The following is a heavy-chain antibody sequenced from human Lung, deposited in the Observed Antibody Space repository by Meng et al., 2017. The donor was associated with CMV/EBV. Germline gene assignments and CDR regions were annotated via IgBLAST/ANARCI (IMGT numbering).Heavy chain of an antibody. J-gene: IGHJ3*01. CDR2: IYPGDSGS. CDR1: GYSFTNYW. CDR3: ARPSGVIENAFDV. V-gene: IGHV5-51*01. Sequence: GEXXKISCMASGYSFTNYWIGWVRQTPGKGLEWMGIIYPGDSGSRYSPSFQGQVTFSVDKPVSTAYLQWSSLRASDTGIYYCARPSGVIENAFDVWGQGTMVTVSS. D-gene: IGHD2-21*01.